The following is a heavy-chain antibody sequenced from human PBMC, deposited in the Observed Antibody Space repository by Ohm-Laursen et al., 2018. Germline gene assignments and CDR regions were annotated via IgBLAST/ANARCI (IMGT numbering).Heavy chain of an antibody. V-gene: IGHV3-74*01. Sequence: SLRLSCTASGFTFSSYWMHWVRHAPGIGLAWVSRINSDGSSTNYADSVKGRFTISRDNSKNTLYLQMNSLRAEDTAVYYCARDPGSYYYYGMDVWGQGTTVTVSS. CDR2: INSDGSST. D-gene: IGHD1-14*01. J-gene: IGHJ6*02. CDR1: GFTFSSYW. CDR3: ARDPGSYYYYGMDV.